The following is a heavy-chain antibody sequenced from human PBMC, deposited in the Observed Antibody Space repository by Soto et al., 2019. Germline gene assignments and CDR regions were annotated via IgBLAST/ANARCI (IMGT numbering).Heavy chain of an antibody. CDR2: ISGRGGST. D-gene: IGHD4-4*01. V-gene: IGHV3-23*01. CDR3: AILFVTTKGDPDY. J-gene: IGHJ4*02. Sequence: EVQLLESGGGLVQPGGSLRLSCAASGFTFSSYAMSWVRQAPGKGLEWVSAISGRGGSTYYADSGKGRFTISRDNSKNSLYLQMNSLRAEDTAVYYCAILFVTTKGDPDYWGQGTLVTVSS. CDR1: GFTFSSYA.